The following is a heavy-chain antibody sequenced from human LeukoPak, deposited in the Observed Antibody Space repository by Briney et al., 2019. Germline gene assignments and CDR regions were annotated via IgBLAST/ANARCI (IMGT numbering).Heavy chain of an antibody. D-gene: IGHD1-26*01. CDR2: ISWNSGSI. Sequence: QAGGSLRLSCAASGFTFDDYAMHWVRQAPGKGLGWVSGISWNSGSIGYADSVKGRFTISRDNAKNSLYLQMNSLRAEDMAFYCCASIVGATGAFDIWGQGTMVTVSS. CDR1: GFTFDDYA. V-gene: IGHV3-9*03. J-gene: IGHJ3*02. CDR3: ASIVGATGAFDI.